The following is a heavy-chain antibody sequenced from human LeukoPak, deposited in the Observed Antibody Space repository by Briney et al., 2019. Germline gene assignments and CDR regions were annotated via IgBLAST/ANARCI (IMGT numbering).Heavy chain of an antibody. CDR2: INHSGST. J-gene: IGHJ4*02. V-gene: IGHV4-34*01. CDR1: GGSFSGYY. CDR3: ARGRSAVASNY. Sequence: SETLSLTCAVYGGSFSGYYWGWIRQPPGKGLEWIGEINHSGSTNYNPSLKSRVTISVDTSKNQFSLKLSSVTAADTAVYYCARGRSAVASNYWGQGTLVTVSS. D-gene: IGHD6-19*01.